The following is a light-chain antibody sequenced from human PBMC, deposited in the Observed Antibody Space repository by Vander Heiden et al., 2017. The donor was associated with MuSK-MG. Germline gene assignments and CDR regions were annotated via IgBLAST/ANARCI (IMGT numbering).Light chain of an antibody. CDR1: SLRRYY. V-gene: IGLV3-19*01. Sequence: SSELTQDPAVSVALGQTVRITCQGDSLRRYYASWYQQQPGQAPIVVIYGENKRPSGIPDRFSGSRSGNTASLTITGAQAEDEADYYCQSRDSSGYNLVFGGGTKLTVL. CDR2: GEN. J-gene: IGLJ2*01. CDR3: QSRDSSGYNLV.